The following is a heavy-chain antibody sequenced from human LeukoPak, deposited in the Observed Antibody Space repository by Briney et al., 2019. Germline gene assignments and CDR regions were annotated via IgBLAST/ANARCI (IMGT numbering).Heavy chain of an antibody. J-gene: IGHJ4*02. V-gene: IGHV4-34*01. D-gene: IGHD6-13*01. CDR1: GGSFSGYY. CDR3: ARQGYPAPLDY. CDR2: INHSGST. Sequence: SETLSLTCAVYGGSFSGYYWSWIRQPPGKGLEWIGEINHSGSTNYNPSLKSRVTISVDTSKNQFSLKLSSVTVADTAIYYCARQGYPAPLDYWGQGTLVTVSS.